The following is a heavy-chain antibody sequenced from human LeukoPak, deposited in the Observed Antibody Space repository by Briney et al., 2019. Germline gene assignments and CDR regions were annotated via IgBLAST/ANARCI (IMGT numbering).Heavy chain of an antibody. Sequence: ASVKVSCKVSGYTLTELSMHWVRQAPGKGLEWMGGFDPEDGETIYAQKFQGRVTMTEDTSTDTAYMELSSLRSEDTAVYYCARGPLSRYCSGGSCSDTAMVLVFDYWGQGTLVTVSS. V-gene: IGHV1-24*01. J-gene: IGHJ4*02. CDR1: GYTLTELS. CDR2: FDPEDGET. D-gene: IGHD2-15*01. CDR3: ARGPLSRYCSGGSCSDTAMVLVFDY.